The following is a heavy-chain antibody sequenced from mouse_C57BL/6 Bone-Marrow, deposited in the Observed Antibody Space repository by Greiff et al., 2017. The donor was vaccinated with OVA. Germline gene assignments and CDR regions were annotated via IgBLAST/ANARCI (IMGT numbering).Heavy chain of an antibody. J-gene: IGHJ4*01. Sequence: VQLQQSGAELVKPGASVKLSCKASGYTFTSYWMQWVKQRPGQGLEWIGEIDPSDSYTNYNQKFKGKATLTVDTSSSTAYMQLSSLTSEDSAVYYCARGTVVPAMDYWGQGTSVTVSS. V-gene: IGHV1-50*01. D-gene: IGHD1-1*01. CDR2: IDPSDSYT. CDR1: GYTFTSYW. CDR3: ARGTVVPAMDY.